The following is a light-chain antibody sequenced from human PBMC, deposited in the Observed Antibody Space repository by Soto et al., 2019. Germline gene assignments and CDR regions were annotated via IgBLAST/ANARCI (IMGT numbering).Light chain of an antibody. V-gene: IGKV1-39*01. J-gene: IGKJ1*01. CDR3: QRSYSTHLT. CDR1: QSISSY. Sequence: DIQMSQSPSSLSASVGDRVTITCRASQSISSYLNWYQQKPGKAPKLLIYAASSLQSGVPSRFSGSGSGTDFTLSISSLQPEDFATYNCQRSYSTHLTFGQWTKVEFK. CDR2: AAS.